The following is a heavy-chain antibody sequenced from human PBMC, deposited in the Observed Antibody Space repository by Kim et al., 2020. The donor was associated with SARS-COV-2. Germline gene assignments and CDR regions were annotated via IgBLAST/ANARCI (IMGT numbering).Heavy chain of an antibody. J-gene: IGHJ3*01. CDR3: TTEWLYTLNV. V-gene: IGHV3-15*01. Sequence: TDYASPVKGRFTISGDDSKNMLYLQMNSLQREDTAFYYCTTEWLYTLNVWGQGTVVTVSS. CDR2: T. D-gene: IGHD2-8*01.